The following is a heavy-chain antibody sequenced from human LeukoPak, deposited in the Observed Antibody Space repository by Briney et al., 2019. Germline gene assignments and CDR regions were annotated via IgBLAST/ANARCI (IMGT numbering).Heavy chain of an antibody. J-gene: IGHJ4*02. D-gene: IGHD5-18*01. Sequence: PGGSLRLSCAASGFTFNNYPMSWVRQAPGKGLEWVSTISGSGGTTFYADSVKGRFTVSRDNSKNTLSLEINSLRVDDTAVFYCAKGNSPYVDTALDYWGQGILVTVSS. CDR1: GFTFNNYP. V-gene: IGHV3-23*01. CDR3: AKGNSPYVDTALDY. CDR2: ISGSGGTT.